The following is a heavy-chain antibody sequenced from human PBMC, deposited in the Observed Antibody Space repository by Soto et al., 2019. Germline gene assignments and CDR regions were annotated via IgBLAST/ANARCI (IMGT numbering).Heavy chain of an antibody. CDR3: AKDRLGYCSGGSCYAAFFDY. Sequence: PGGSLRLSCAASGFTFSSYGMHWVRQAPGKGLEWVAVISYDGSNKYYADSVKGRFTISRDNSKNTLYLQMNSLRAEDTAVYYCAKDRLGYCSGGSCYAAFFDYWGQGTLVPV. CDR1: GFTFSSYG. J-gene: IGHJ4*02. CDR2: ISYDGSNK. D-gene: IGHD2-15*01. V-gene: IGHV3-30*18.